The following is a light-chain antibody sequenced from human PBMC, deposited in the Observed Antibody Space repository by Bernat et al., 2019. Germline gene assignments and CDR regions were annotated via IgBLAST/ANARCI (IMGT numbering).Light chain of an antibody. CDR3: QQYDTYTLT. Sequence: TITFRASQAINTYLNCFQQKPGKAPILLIYAATSLQSGVPSRFSGSGSGTDFTLTISSLQPEDFAAYYCQQYDTYTLTVGGGSKVEL. CDR1: QAINTY. V-gene: IGKV1-39*01. J-gene: IGKJ4*01. CDR2: AAT.